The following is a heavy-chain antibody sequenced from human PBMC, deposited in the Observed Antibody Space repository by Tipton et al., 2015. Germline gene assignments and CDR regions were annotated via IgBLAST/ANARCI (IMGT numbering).Heavy chain of an antibody. D-gene: IGHD2-15*01. Sequence: SLRLSCAASGFTFSSYGMHWVRQAPGKGLEWVAVLWDDGSIKYYADSAKGRFTISRDNSKNTLYLQMNSLRAEDTAVYYCAAFCYGGNCPDYWGQGTLVIVSS. CDR2: LWDDGSIK. J-gene: IGHJ4*02. V-gene: IGHV3-33*01. CDR3: AAFCYGGNCPDY. CDR1: GFTFSSYG.